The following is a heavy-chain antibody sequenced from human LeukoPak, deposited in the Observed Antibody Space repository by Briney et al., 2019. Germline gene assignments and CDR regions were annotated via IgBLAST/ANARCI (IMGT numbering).Heavy chain of an antibody. Sequence: GESLQISCKGSGYSFTSYWIGWVRQMPGKGLEWMGIIYPGDSDTRYSPSFQGQVTISADKSISTAYLQWSSLKASDTAMYYCARRRGYSYGYTPLFDYWGQGTLVTVSS. V-gene: IGHV5-51*01. CDR1: GYSFTSYW. D-gene: IGHD5-18*01. CDR3: ARRRGYSYGYTPLFDY. CDR2: IYPGDSDT. J-gene: IGHJ4*02.